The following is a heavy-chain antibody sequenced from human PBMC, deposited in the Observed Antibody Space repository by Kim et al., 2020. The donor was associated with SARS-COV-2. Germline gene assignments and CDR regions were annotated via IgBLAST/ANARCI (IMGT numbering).Heavy chain of an antibody. CDR1: GGTFSSYT. J-gene: IGHJ4*02. CDR3: ARGGIKNSQEHYYGSGSYYNGIDY. CDR2: IIPILGIA. V-gene: IGHV1-69*02. D-gene: IGHD3-10*01. Sequence: SVKVSCKASGGTFSSYTISWVRQAPGQGLGWMGRIIPILGIANYAQKFQGRVTITADKSTSTAYMELSSLRSEDTAVYYCARGGIKNSQEHYYGSGSYYNGIDYWDQGTLVTVSS.